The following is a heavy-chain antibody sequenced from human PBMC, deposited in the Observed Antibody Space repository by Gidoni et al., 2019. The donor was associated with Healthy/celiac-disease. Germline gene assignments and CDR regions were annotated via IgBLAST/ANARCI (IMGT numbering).Heavy chain of an antibody. V-gene: IGHV3-23*01. CDR3: AKGSAARYYYYYGMDV. CDR1: GFTFSSYA. J-gene: IGHJ6*02. CDR2: ISGSGGST. D-gene: IGHD6-6*01. Sequence: EVQLLESGGGLVQPGGSLRLSCAASGFTFSSYAMSWVRQAPGKGLEWVSAISGSGGSTYYADSVKGRFTISRDNSKNTLYLQMSSLRAEDTAVYYCAKGSAARYYYYYGMDVWGQGTTVTVSS.